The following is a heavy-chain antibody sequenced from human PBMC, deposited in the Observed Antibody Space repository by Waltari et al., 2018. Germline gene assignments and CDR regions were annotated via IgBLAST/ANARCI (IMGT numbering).Heavy chain of an antibody. J-gene: IGHJ4*02. CDR1: GISVRGYA. D-gene: IGHD3-10*01. V-gene: IGHV3-30*01. CDR2: ISFDGNNI. CDR3: ARDGHSYFYGSWSDY. Sequence: QVQLVESGGGVVQPGKSLNLPCEVSGISVRGYARHWVRQAPGKGLEWVAVISFDGNNIYFADSVKGRFTINRDNSKNTLSLQMNSLTPEDTAIYYCARDGHSYFYGSWSDYWGQGTLVTVSS.